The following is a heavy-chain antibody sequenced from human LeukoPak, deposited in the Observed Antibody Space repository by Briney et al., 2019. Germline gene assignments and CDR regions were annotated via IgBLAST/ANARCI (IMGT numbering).Heavy chain of an antibody. J-gene: IGHJ4*02. CDR1: GGSISGDY. CDR3: ARDRPGGSSLDY. CDR2: IHSGGRT. Sequence: PSETLSLTCTVSGGSISGDYWSWIRQSPGKGLEWIAYIHSGGRTSYNPSLKSRVTISVETSRNEFSLKVTSVNAADTAVYYCARDRPGGSSLDYWGQGILVTVSS. V-gene: IGHV4-59*01. D-gene: IGHD6-13*01.